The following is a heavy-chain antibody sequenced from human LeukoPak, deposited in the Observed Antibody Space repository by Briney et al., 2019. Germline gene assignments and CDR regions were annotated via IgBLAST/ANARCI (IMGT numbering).Heavy chain of an antibody. CDR2: IIPIFGAA. CDR3: ARSPASYNWNYDY. J-gene: IGHJ4*02. Sequence: SVKVSCKASGGTFSSYAISWVRQAPGQGLEWMGGIIPIFGAANYAQKFQGRVTITTDESTSTAYMELSSLRSEDTAVYYCARSPASYNWNYDYWGQGTLVTVSS. CDR1: GGTFSSYA. V-gene: IGHV1-69*05. D-gene: IGHD1-7*01.